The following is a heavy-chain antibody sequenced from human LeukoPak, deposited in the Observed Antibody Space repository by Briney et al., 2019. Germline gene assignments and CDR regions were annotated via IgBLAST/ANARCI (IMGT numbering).Heavy chain of an antibody. V-gene: IGHV3-53*04. CDR1: GLTFSSYA. J-gene: IGHJ3*02. CDR3: AKDLVGWTTIDAFDI. Sequence: GGSLRLSCAASGLTFSSYAMSWVRQAPGKGLEWVSVIYSGGSTYYADSVKGRFTISRHNSKNTLYLQMNSLRAEDTAVYYCAKDLVGWTTIDAFDIWGQGTMVTVSS. CDR2: IYSGGST. D-gene: IGHD1-26*01.